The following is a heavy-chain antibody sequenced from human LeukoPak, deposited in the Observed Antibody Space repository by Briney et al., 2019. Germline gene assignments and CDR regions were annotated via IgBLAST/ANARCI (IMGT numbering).Heavy chain of an antibody. Sequence: GESLRLSCAASGFTFSHYAMHWVRQAPGKGLEWVAVISYDASNKYYADSVKGRFTISRDNSKNTLYLQLNSLRAEDTAVFYCAREIWNDVGFDYWGQGTPVTVSS. CDR2: ISYDASNK. D-gene: IGHD1-1*01. CDR1: GFTFSHYA. CDR3: AREIWNDVGFDY. J-gene: IGHJ4*02. V-gene: IGHV3-30-3*01.